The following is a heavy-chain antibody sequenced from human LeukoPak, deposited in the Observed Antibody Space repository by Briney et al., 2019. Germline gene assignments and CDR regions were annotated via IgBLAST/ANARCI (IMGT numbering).Heavy chain of an antibody. CDR2: IYYSGST. CDR1: GGSISSYY. Sequence: KPSETLSLTCTVSGGSISSYYWSWIRQPPGKGLEWIGYIYYSGSTNYNPSLKSRVTISVDTSKNQFSLKLGSVTAADTAVYYCARANTARIFDYWGQGTLVTVSS. J-gene: IGHJ4*02. CDR3: ARANTARIFDY. V-gene: IGHV4-59*01. D-gene: IGHD5-18*01.